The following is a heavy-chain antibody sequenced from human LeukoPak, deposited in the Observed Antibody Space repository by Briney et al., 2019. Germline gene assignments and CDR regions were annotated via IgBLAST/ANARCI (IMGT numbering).Heavy chain of an antibody. CDR3: ARAGGPMVRGVIYFDY. CDR2: IIPIFGTA. Sequence: GASVRVSCKTSGGTVSSYAISWVRQAPGQGLEWMGGIIPIFGTANYSQKFQGRVTITADESTSTAYMELSSLRSEDTAAYYCARAGGPMVRGVIYFDYWGQGTLVTVSS. J-gene: IGHJ4*02. D-gene: IGHD3-10*01. CDR1: GGTVSSYA. V-gene: IGHV1-69*01.